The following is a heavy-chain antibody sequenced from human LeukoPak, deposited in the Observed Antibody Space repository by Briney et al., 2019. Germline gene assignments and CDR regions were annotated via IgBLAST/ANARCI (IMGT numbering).Heavy chain of an antibody. V-gene: IGHV3-64D*06. CDR2: ISINGDKT. CDR3: IKDRIGTWSFDH. CDR1: GFTFSGHF. Sequence: SGGSLRLSCSASGFTFSGHFMNWVRQAPGKGLEYVSSISINGDKTYYAESVKGRFTISRDNSKNTLYLQLSSLRVEDTAVYYCIKDRIGTWSFDHWGQGTLLTVSS. D-gene: IGHD1-26*01. J-gene: IGHJ4*02.